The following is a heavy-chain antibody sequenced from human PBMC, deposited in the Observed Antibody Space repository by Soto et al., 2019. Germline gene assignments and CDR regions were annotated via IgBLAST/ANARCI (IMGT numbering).Heavy chain of an antibody. Sequence: ASVKVSCKASGGTFSSYAISWVRQAPGQGLEWMGGIIPIFGTANYAQKFQGRVTITADESTSTAYMELSSLRSEDTAVYYCAREVHRTGYCSSTSCYLSWFDPWGQGTLVTVSS. CDR3: AREVHRTGYCSSTSCYLSWFDP. V-gene: IGHV1-69*13. CDR1: GGTFSSYA. D-gene: IGHD2-2*01. J-gene: IGHJ5*02. CDR2: IIPIFGTA.